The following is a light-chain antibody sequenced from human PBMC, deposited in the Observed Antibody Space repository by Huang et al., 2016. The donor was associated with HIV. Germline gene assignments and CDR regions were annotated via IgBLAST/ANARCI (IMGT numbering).Light chain of an antibody. CDR2: GAS. Sequence: EMVLTQSPGTLSLSPGESASLSCSASQSVSNNYLAWYQQKPGQAPRLLIYGASSGATGIPDRCSGSGSGTDFTLTISRLEPEDFAVYYCQQYGGSPIAFGQGTRLEIK. J-gene: IGKJ5*01. V-gene: IGKV3-20*01. CDR3: QQYGGSPIA. CDR1: QSVSNNY.